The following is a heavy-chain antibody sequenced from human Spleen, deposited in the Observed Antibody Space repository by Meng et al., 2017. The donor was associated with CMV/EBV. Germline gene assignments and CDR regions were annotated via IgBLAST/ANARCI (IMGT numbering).Heavy chain of an antibody. CDR3: ASRPTGGDY. D-gene: IGHD1-1*01. J-gene: IGHJ4*02. Sequence: ASVKVSCKASGFTFNSFYIHWVRQAPGQGPEWMGMIIPSSGTSRHAQNFQGRLTMTMDMSTTTVCMGLSSLTSEDTAVYYCASRPTGGDYWGQGTLVTVSS. CDR1: GFTFNSFY. CDR2: IIPSSGTS. V-gene: IGHV1-46*02.